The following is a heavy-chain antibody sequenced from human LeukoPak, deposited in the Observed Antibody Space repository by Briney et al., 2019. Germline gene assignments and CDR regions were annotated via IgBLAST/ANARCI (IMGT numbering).Heavy chain of an antibody. Sequence: SETLSLTCTVSGGSISSYYWSWIRQPPGKGLEWIGYIYYSGSTNYNPSLKSRVTISVDTSKNQFSLKLSSVTAADTAVYYCARASGGSAQRPFDYWGQGTLVTVSS. J-gene: IGHJ4*02. CDR1: GGSISSYY. V-gene: IGHV4-59*01. D-gene: IGHD2-15*01. CDR2: IYYSGST. CDR3: ARASGGSAQRPFDY.